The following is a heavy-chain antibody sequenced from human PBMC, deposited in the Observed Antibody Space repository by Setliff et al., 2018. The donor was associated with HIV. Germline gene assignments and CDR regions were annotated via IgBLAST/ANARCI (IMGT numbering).Heavy chain of an antibody. Sequence: PGGSLSLSCAASGFTFSNYAMNWVRQAPGKGLEWVSTISGSGGLTFYADSVKGRLTISRDNSKNTLYLQMNSLRAEDTVVYYCAKGHYSSGDSKQNGFDMWGQGTMVTVSS. D-gene: IGHD3-22*01. CDR1: GFTFSNYA. CDR3: AKGHYSSGDSKQNGFDM. CDR2: ISGSGGLT. V-gene: IGHV3-23*01. J-gene: IGHJ3*02.